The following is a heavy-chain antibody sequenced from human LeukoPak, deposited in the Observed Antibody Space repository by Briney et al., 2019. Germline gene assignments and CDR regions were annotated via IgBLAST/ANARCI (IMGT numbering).Heavy chain of an antibody. V-gene: IGHV1-3*01. CDR1: GYTLTSYA. J-gene: IGHJ4*02. CDR2: INAGNGNT. D-gene: IGHD6-13*01. Sequence: ASVKVSCKASGYTLTSYAMHWVRQAPGQRLEWKGWINAGNGNTKYSQKFQGRVTITRDTSASTAYMELSSLRSEDTAVYYCARLGIAAAGPDYWGQGTLVTVSS. CDR3: ARLGIAAAGPDY.